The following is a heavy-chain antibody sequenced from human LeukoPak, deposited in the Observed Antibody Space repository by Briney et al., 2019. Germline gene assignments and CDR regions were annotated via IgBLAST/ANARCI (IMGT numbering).Heavy chain of an antibody. Sequence: ASVKVSCKASGYTFTSYDTNWVRQATGQGLEWMGWMNPNSGNTGYAQKFQGRVTMTRNTSISTAYMELSSLRSEDTAVYYCARTLGYCSGGSCYSWFDPWGQGTLVTVSS. D-gene: IGHD2-15*01. CDR3: ARTLGYCSGGSCYSWFDP. CDR1: GYTFTSYD. CDR2: MNPNSGNT. J-gene: IGHJ5*02. V-gene: IGHV1-8*01.